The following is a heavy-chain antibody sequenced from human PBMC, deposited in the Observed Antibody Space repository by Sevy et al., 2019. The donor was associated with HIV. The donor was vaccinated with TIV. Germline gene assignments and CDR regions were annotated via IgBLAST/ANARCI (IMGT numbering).Heavy chain of an antibody. CDR3: AGPSYGGQLVHFDY. D-gene: IGHD4-17*01. CDR2: ISAYNGNR. Sequence: ASVKVSCKASGYTFTSSGISWVRQAPGQGLEWMGGISAYNGNRNYAQKLQGRVTMTSDTSTSKAYMELRSLRPDDTAGYDCAGPSYGGQLVHFDYWGQGTLVTVSS. J-gene: IGHJ4*02. V-gene: IGHV1-18*01. CDR1: GYTFTSSG.